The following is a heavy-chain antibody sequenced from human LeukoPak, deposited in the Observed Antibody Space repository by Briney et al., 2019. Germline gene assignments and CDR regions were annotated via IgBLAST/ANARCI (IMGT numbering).Heavy chain of an antibody. CDR3: AREGWLDRSFDY. V-gene: IGHV4-39*07. CDR2: IYYSGST. J-gene: IGHJ4*02. CDR1: GGSISSSSYY. Sequence: SETLSLTCTVSGGSISSSSYYWGWIRQPPGKGLEWIGSIYYSGSTYYNPSLKSRVTISVDTSKNQFSLKLSSVTAADTAVYYCAREGWLDRSFDYWGQGTLVTVSS. D-gene: IGHD6-19*01.